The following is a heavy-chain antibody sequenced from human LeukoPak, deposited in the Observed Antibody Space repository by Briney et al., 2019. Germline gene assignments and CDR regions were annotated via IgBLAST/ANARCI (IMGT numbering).Heavy chain of an antibody. J-gene: IGHJ4*02. Sequence: GASVTVSCTASGGTFSSYAISWVRQAPGQGLEWMGGIIPIFGTANYAQKFQGRVTITADESTSTAYMELSSLRSEDTAVYYCARGSCSGGSCRDYWGQGTLVTVSS. D-gene: IGHD2-15*01. V-gene: IGHV1-69*13. CDR2: IIPIFGTA. CDR1: GGTFSSYA. CDR3: ARGSCSGGSCRDY.